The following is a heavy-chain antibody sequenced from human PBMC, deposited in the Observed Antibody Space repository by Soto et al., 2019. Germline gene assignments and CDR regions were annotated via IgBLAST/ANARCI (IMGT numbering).Heavy chain of an antibody. CDR1: GGSISSGDYY. V-gene: IGHV4-30-4*01. Sequence: SETLSLTCTVSGGSISSGDYYWSWIRQPPGKGLEWIGYIYYSGSTYYNPSLKSRVTISVDTSKNQFSLKLSSVTAADTAVYYCARYPPGRGYYYYGMDVWGQGTTVTVYS. J-gene: IGHJ6*01. CDR3: ARYPPGRGYYYYGMDV. D-gene: IGHD2-2*01. CDR2: IYYSGST.